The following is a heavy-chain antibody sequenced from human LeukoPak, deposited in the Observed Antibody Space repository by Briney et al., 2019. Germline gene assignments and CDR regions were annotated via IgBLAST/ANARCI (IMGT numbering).Heavy chain of an antibody. CDR1: GFIFSNNI. Sequence: GGSLRLSCAASGFIFSNNIMNWVRQAPGKGLEWVSVISADGGDIYYADSVNGRFAISRDNSKNTLHLKMDSLRAEDTAVYYCAKDPPHSDRSIYSDNSWGQGTLVTVSS. CDR3: AKDPPHSDRSIYSDNS. V-gene: IGHV3-23*01. J-gene: IGHJ4*02. D-gene: IGHD3-22*01. CDR2: ISADGGDI.